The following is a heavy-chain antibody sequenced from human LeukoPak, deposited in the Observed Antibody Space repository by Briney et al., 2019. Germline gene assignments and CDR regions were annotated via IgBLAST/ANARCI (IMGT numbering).Heavy chain of an antibody. J-gene: IGHJ6*03. V-gene: IGHV4-4*07. CDR2: IYTSGST. CDR1: GGSISSYY. Sequence: SETLSLTCTVSGGSISSYYWSWIRQPAGKGLEWIGRIYTSGSTNYNPSLKSRVTMSVDTSKNQFSLKLSSVTAADTAVYYCARERFLEWPLTYYYYMDVWGKGTTVTVSS. CDR3: ARERFLEWPLTYYYYMDV. D-gene: IGHD3-3*01.